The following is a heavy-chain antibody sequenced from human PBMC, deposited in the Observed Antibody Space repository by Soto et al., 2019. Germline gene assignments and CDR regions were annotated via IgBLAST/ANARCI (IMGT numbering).Heavy chain of an antibody. D-gene: IGHD2-2*02. Sequence: GSLRLSCAASGXTFSSYGMHWVRQAPGKGLEWVAFIWYDGSNKYYADSVKGRFTIYRDNSKNTLYLQMNSLRAEDTAVYHCARDLVVVPAAIAAAGFYYYYGMDVWGQGTTVTVSS. CDR1: GXTFSSYG. CDR2: IWYDGSNK. J-gene: IGHJ6*02. V-gene: IGHV3-33*01. CDR3: ARDLVVVPAAIAAAGFYYYYGMDV.